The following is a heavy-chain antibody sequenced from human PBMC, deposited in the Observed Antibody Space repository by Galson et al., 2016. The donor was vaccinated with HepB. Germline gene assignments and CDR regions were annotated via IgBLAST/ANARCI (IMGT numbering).Heavy chain of an antibody. V-gene: IGHV3-30-3*01. CDR2: ISFDGNNN. D-gene: IGHD2-2*01. CDR1: GFTFSSHA. J-gene: IGHJ4*02. Sequence: SLRLSCAASGFTFSSHAMHWVRQAPGQGLEWLAVISFDGNNNFYMDSVKGRFTLSRDNSKNTAFLRMNSLRVDDTGVYYCARGGNYQLPPLWGQGTLVTVSS. CDR3: ARGGNYQLPPL.